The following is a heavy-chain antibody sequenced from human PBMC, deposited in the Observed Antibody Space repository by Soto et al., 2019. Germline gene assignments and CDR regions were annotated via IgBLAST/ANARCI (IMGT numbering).Heavy chain of an antibody. Sequence: PSETLSLTCTVSGGSVNGGIYYWSWIRQPPGKGLEWIGYIYYSGSTDYNPSLKSRLTISVDTSKNQFSLKLSSVTAADTAVYYCARDRGSDIGKWGQGPMITV. J-gene: IGHJ4*02. D-gene: IGHD1-26*01. CDR1: GGSVNGGIYY. V-gene: IGHV4-61*01. CDR3: ARDRGSDIGK. CDR2: IYYSGST.